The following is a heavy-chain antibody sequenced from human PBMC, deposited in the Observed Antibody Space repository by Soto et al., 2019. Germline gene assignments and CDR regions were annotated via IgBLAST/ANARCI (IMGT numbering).Heavy chain of an antibody. J-gene: IGHJ4*02. Sequence: GGSLRLSCAASGFTFSSYWMSWVRQAPGKGLEWVANIKQDGSEKYYVDSVKGRFTISRDNAKNSLYLQMNSLRAEDTAVYYCAREGENSGYELDYWGQGTLVTVSS. CDR3: AREGENSGYELDY. V-gene: IGHV3-7*01. D-gene: IGHD5-12*01. CDR1: GFTFSSYW. CDR2: IKQDGSEK.